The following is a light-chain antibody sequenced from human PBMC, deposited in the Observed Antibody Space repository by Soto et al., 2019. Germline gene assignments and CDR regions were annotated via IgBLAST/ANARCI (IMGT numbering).Light chain of an antibody. Sequence: DIQMTQSPSSLSASVGDRVSITCRASETISDYLNWYQQTPGRAPKLLIYAASSLHSGVPSRFSGTGSGTYFTLTISSLQPEDFATYYCQQASSFPLTFGQGTRLEIK. CDR2: AAS. J-gene: IGKJ5*01. CDR3: QQASSFPLT. V-gene: IGKV1-39*01. CDR1: ETISDY.